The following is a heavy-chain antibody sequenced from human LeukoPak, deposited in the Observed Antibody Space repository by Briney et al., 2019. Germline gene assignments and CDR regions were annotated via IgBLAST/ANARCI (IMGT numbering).Heavy chain of an antibody. CDR3: ERIGSGHDPDWDYYGMDM. CDR1: GGTFSSDA. CDR2: VSPIFGTA. V-gene: IGHV1-69*13. D-gene: IGHD5-12*01. J-gene: IGHJ6*04. Sequence: SLKVSCNASGGTFSSDAIRWVRQAPGQGLEWRGGVSPIFGTAKDAQRCQGRVTITAEESTSTAYMELSSLRSEDTAVYYCERIGSGHDPDWDYYGMDMWGKGPRSRSPQ.